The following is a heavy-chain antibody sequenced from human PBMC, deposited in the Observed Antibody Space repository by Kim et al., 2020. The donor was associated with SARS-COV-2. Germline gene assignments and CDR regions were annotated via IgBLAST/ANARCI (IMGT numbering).Heavy chain of an antibody. CDR3: ARLRADYSNYLYWFDP. J-gene: IGHJ5*02. CDR1: GGSISSYY. V-gene: IGHV4-59*01. CDR2: IYYSGST. Sequence: SETLSLTCTVSGGSISSYYWSWIRQPPGKGLEWIGYIYYSGSTNYNPSLKSRVTISVDTSKNQFSLKLSSVTAADTAVYYCARLRADYSNYLYWFDPWGQGTLVTVSS. D-gene: IGHD4-4*01.